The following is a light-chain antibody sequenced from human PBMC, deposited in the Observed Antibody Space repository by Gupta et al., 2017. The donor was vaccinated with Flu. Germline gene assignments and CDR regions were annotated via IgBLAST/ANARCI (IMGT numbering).Light chain of an antibody. Sequence: SVLTQPPSASGNPGPRSTISCSGSSSNIGRNSVYWYQQLPATAPKLLIYTNDQRPSGVPDRFSGSKSGTSASLAISGLRSEDEADYYCAAWDASLSGWVFGGGTKLTVL. CDR1: SSNIGRNS. CDR2: TND. CDR3: AAWDASLSGWV. J-gene: IGLJ3*02. V-gene: IGLV1-47*01.